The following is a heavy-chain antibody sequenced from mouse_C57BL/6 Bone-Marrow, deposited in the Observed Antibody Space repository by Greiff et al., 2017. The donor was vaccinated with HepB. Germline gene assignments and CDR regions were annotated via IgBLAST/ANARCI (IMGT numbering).Heavy chain of an antibody. J-gene: IGHJ3*01. CDR1: GLTFSGYA. D-gene: IGHD1-1*01. CDR3: ARDYYGSSPWFAY. V-gene: IGHV5-4*01. Sequence: EVQLVESGGGLVKPGGSLKLSCAASGLTFSGYAMSWVRQTPEKRLEWVATISDGGSYTYYPDNVKGRFTISRDNAKNNLYLQMSHLKSEDTAMYYCARDYYGSSPWFAYWGQGTLVTVSA. CDR2: ISDGGSYT.